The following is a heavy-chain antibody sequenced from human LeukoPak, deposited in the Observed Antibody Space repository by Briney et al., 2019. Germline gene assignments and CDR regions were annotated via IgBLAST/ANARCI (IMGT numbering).Heavy chain of an antibody. Sequence: GGSLRLSCAASGFTFSTYSMNWVRQAPGKGLEWVSSISRSSSYIYYADSVKGRFTISRDNAKNSLYLQMNSLRAEDTAVYYCARGPNYYDSSGYYGYYYYMDVWGKGTTVTVSS. J-gene: IGHJ6*03. D-gene: IGHD3-22*01. V-gene: IGHV3-21*01. CDR2: ISRSSSYI. CDR1: GFTFSTYS. CDR3: ARGPNYYDSSGYYGYYYYMDV.